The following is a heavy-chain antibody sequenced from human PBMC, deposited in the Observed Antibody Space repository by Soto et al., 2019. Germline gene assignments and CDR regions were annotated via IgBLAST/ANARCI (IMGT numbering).Heavy chain of an antibody. CDR1: GLTFSNYA. CDR3: ARESSSTVTTGGGGSAKDY. Sequence: QVHLVESGGGVVQPGRSLRLSCAASGLTFSNYAMHWVRQAPGKGLEWVAFISYDGTNRCYPDSVKGRFTISRDNSKNTLYLQMNRLKNGDTAVYYCARESSSTVTTGGGGSAKDYWGQGTLVTVSS. D-gene: IGHD4-17*01. J-gene: IGHJ4*02. V-gene: IGHV3-30-3*01. CDR2: ISYDGTNR.